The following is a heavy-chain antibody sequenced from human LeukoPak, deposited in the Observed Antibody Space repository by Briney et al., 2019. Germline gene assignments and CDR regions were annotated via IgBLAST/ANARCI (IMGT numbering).Heavy chain of an antibody. CDR2: INHSGST. J-gene: IGHJ4*02. Sequence: PGGSLRLSCAASGFTFSDYYMSWIRQAPGKGLEWIGEINHSGSTNYNPSLKSRVTISVDTSKNQFSLKLSSVTAADTAVYYCARGAGGYDTYFDYWGQGTLVTVSS. D-gene: IGHD5-12*01. V-gene: IGHV4-34*01. CDR1: GFTFSDYY. CDR3: ARGAGGYDTYFDY.